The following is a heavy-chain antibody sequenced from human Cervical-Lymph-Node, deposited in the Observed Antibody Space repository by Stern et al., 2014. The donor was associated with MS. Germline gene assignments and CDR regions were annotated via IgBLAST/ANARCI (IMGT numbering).Heavy chain of an antibody. D-gene: IGHD1-26*01. Sequence: EVQLLESGGGLIQPGGSLRLSCAASGFTFSTYAMSWVRQAPGKGLEWVSVISGSATSTYYADSVEGRFTLSRDNSKNTVYLQMNSLRAEDTAVYYCAKGCGSFWTGRKFDPWGQGTLVTVSA. J-gene: IGHJ5*02. CDR1: GFTFSTYA. V-gene: IGHV3-23*01. CDR3: AKGCGSFWTGRKFDP. CDR2: ISGSATST.